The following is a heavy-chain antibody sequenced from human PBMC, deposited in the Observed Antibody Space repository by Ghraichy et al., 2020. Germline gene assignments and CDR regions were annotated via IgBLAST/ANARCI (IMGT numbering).Heavy chain of an antibody. V-gene: IGHV2-5*02. CDR2: IYWDDDK. CDR3: AHSPPDCSSSGCLPSNWFDP. CDR1: GFSLSTSGVG. J-gene: IGHJ5*02. D-gene: IGHD2-2*01. Sequence: SGPTLVKPTQTLTLTCTFSGFSLSTSGVGVGWIRQPPGKALEWLALIYWDDDKRYSPSLKSRLTITKDTSKKQLVLTMTNMDPVDTATYYCAHSPPDCSSSGCLPSNWFDPWGQGTLVTVSS.